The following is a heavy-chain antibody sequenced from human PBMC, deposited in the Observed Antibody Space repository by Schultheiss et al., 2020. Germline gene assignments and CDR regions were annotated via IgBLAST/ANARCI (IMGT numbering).Heavy chain of an antibody. CDR1: GGSISSYY. CDR3: ARIGGYIVGATTWYYGMDV. D-gene: IGHD1-26*01. CDR2: IYYSGST. V-gene: IGHV4-59*08. Sequence: SETLSLTCIVSGGSISSYYWSWIRQPPGKGLEWIGYIYYSGSTNYNPSLKSRVTISVDTSKNQFSLKLSSVTAADTAVYYCARIGGYIVGATTWYYGMDVWGQGTTVTVSS. J-gene: IGHJ6*02.